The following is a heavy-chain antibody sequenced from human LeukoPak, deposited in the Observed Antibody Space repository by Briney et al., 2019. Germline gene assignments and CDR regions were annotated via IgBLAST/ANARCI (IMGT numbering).Heavy chain of an antibody. CDR3: ASSYFDNSLHAYDI. CDR1: GFTFSSYS. V-gene: IGHV3-21*01. D-gene: IGHD3-22*01. CDR2: ISSRSDYI. J-gene: IGHJ3*02. Sequence: PGGSLRLSCAASGFTFSSYSMNWVRQAPGKGLEWVSSISSRSDYIYYADSVKGRFTISRDNTKNSLFLHMSSLRAEDTAVYFCASSYFDNSLHAYDIWGQGTMVTVSS.